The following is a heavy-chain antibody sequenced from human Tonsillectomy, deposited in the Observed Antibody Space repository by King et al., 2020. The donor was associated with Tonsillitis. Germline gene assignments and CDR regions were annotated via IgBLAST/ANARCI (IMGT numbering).Heavy chain of an antibody. CDR1: GFTFSSYS. J-gene: IGHJ6*02. CDR2: ISSSSSTI. Sequence: VQLVESGGGLVQPGGSLRLSCAASGFTFSSYSMNWVRQAPGKGLEWVSYISSSSSTIYYADSVKGRFTISRDNARHSLYLQMKSLRAKATAVYYCARDVYSSTSCYVNYYYGMDVWGQGTTVTVSS. D-gene: IGHD2-2*01. V-gene: IGHV3-48*04. CDR3: ARDVYSSTSCYVNYYYGMDV.